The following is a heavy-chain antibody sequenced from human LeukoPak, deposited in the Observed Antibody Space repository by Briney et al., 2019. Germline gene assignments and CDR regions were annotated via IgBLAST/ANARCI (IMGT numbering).Heavy chain of an antibody. Sequence: SDTLSLTCTVSGGSVTRDSNYWTWIRPPPGKGLEWNGYIYYRKSTHYNASLKTRAPVSVDTSQNQFTLKLSSVTTADTVIYYCARLEIDRKIEYYHYGMDVWGQGTTVTVSS. J-gene: IGHJ6*02. CDR2: IYYRKST. D-gene: IGHD2-21*01. CDR3: ARLEIDRKIEYYHYGMDV. V-gene: IGHV4-61*01. CDR1: GGSVTRDSNY.